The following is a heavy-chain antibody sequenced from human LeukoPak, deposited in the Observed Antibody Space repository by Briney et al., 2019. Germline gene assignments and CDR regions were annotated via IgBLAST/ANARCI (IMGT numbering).Heavy chain of an antibody. V-gene: IGHV3-53*01. CDR1: GFTVSSNY. Sequence: GGSLRFSCAASGFTVSSNYMSWVRQAPGKGLEWVSVIYSGGSTYYADSVKGRFTISRDNSKNTLYLQMNSLRAEDTAIYYCAKERDYGPADYWGQGTLVTVSS. D-gene: IGHD4/OR15-4a*01. J-gene: IGHJ4*02. CDR2: IYSGGST. CDR3: AKERDYGPADY.